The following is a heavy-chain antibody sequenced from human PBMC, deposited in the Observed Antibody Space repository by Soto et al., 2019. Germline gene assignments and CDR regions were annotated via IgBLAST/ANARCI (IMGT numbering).Heavy chain of an antibody. CDR1: GGSFSGYY. CDR2: INHSGST. CDR3: ALTWIQLSYFDY. V-gene: IGHV4-34*01. D-gene: IGHD5-18*01. J-gene: IGHJ4*02. Sequence: PSETLSLTCAVYGGSFSGYYWSWIRQPPGKGLEWIGEINHSGSTNYNPSLKSRVTISVDTSKNKFSLKLSSVTAADTAVYYCALTWIQLSYFDYWGQGTLVTVSS.